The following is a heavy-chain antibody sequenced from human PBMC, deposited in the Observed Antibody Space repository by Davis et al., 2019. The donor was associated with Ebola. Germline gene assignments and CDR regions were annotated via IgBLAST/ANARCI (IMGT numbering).Heavy chain of an antibody. CDR3: ATDTSGYYDS. CDR1: GFSLSSYS. J-gene: IGHJ4*02. Sequence: GESLKISCAASGFSLSSYSMNWVRQAPGKGLEWVSSITSTSNYIFYADSVKGRFTISRDNARNSLYLQMNSLRAEDTAFYYCATDTSGYYDSWGQGTLVTVSS. CDR2: ITSTSNYI. V-gene: IGHV3-21*01. D-gene: IGHD3-22*01.